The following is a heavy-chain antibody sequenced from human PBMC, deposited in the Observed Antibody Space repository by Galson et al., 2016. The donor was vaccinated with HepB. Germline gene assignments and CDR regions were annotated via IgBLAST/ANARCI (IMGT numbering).Heavy chain of an antibody. V-gene: IGHV3-23*01. CDR3: AQRRLGLGNFYFDY. D-gene: IGHD3-16*01. J-gene: IGHJ4*02. CDR2: ITSSGVGT. CDR1: GFTFNAYA. Sequence: SLRLSCAASGFTFNAYAMSWVRQSPGKGLEWVSAITSSGVGTFYTDSVKGRFTTSRDNSKNTLYLQMNSLRVEDTATYFCAQRRLGLGNFYFDYWGQGTLVTVSS.